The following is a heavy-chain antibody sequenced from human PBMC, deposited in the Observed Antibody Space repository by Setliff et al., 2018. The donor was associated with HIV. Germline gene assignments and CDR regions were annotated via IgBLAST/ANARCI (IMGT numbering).Heavy chain of an antibody. V-gene: IGHV1-24*01. CDR2: FDPQDGKT. J-gene: IGHJ6*03. Sequence: ASVKVSCKVSGYTLTEVSIHWVRQAPGKGLEWMGYFDPQDGKTIYAQKFQGRVTMTEDTSTYTAYMELSSLRSEDTALYYCETFRRGSGRYYYYMDVWGKGTTVTVSS. CDR3: ETFRRGSGRYYYYMDV. CDR1: GYTLTEVS. D-gene: IGHD3-10*01.